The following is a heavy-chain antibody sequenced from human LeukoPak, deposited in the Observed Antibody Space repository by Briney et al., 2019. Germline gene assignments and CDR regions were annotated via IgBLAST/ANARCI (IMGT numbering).Heavy chain of an antibody. CDR2: ISGISGIV. J-gene: IGHJ6*02. CDR1: GFSFSSYA. Sequence: GGSLRLSCAGSGFSFSSYAMDWVRQAPGKGLEWVSYISGISGIVYYADSVKGRFTISRDNAKNSLYLQMNSLRAEDTAVYYCARDRDRYGLDVWGQGTRSPSP. CDR3: ARDRDRYGLDV. D-gene: IGHD2-15*01. V-gene: IGHV3-48*01.